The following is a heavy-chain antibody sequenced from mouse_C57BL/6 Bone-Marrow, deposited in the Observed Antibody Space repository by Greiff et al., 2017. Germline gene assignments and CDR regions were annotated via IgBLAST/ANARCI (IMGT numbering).Heavy chain of an antibody. CDR3: ARLEFDGSSGDWYFDV. Sequence: QVQLKESGPELVKPGASVKLSCKASGYTFTSYDINWVKQRPGQGLEWIGWIYPRDGSTKYNEKFKGKATLTVDPSSSTAYMALHSLTSEDSAVYFCARLEFDGSSGDWYFDVWGTGTTVTVSS. J-gene: IGHJ1*03. CDR2: IYPRDGST. D-gene: IGHD1-1*01. V-gene: IGHV1-85*01. CDR1: GYTFTSYD.